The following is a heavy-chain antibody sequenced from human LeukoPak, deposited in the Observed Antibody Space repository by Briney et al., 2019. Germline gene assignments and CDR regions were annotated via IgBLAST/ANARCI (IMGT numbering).Heavy chain of an antibody. V-gene: IGHV1-3*01. D-gene: IGHD5-24*01. J-gene: IGHJ4*02. CDR3: ARGMATITRLVY. Sequence: ASVKVSCKASGYTFTSYAMHWVRQAPGQRLEWMGWINAGNGNTKYSQKFQGRVTITRDTSASTAYMELSSLRSEDTAVYYCARGMATITRLVYWGQGTLVTVSS. CDR1: GYTFTSYA. CDR2: INAGNGNT.